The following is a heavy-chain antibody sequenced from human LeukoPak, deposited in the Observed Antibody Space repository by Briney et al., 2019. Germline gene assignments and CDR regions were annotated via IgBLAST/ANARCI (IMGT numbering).Heavy chain of an antibody. Sequence: GGSPRLSCAASGFTFSSYWMSWVRQAPGKGLEWVANIKQDGSEKYYVDSVKGRFTISRDNAKNSLYLQMNSLRAEDTAVYYCARGPVALAGQDDDYWGQGTLVTVSS. D-gene: IGHD6-19*01. CDR2: IKQDGSEK. J-gene: IGHJ4*02. CDR3: ARGPVALAGQDDDY. V-gene: IGHV3-7*01. CDR1: GFTFSSYW.